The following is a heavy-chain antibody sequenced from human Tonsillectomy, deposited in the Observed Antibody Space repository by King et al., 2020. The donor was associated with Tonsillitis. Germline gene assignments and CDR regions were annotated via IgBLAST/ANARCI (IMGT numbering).Heavy chain of an antibody. CDR1: VFTFSSYG. Sequence: VQLVESGGGVVQPGRSLRLSCAASVFTFSSYGMHWGRQAPGKGRGWVSYIWYDGRNKYFADSVKVRFTISRDNSKNTLYLQMNSLRAEDTAVYYCAREVIAAAGEKYFQHWGQGTLVTVSS. CDR2: IWYDGRNK. D-gene: IGHD6-13*01. J-gene: IGHJ1*01. V-gene: IGHV3-33*01. CDR3: AREVIAAAGEKYFQH.